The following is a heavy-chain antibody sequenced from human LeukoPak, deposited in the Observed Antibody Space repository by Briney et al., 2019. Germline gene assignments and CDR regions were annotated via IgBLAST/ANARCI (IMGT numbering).Heavy chain of an antibody. CDR3: AREPGIVGANDAFDI. Sequence: GASVKVSCKASGYTFTSYYMHWVRQAPGQGLEWMGIINPSGGSTSYAQKFQGRVTMTRDTSTSTVYMELSSLRSEDTAVYYCAREPGIVGANDAFDIWGQGTMVTVSS. CDR1: GYTFTSYY. CDR2: INPSGGST. D-gene: IGHD1-26*01. J-gene: IGHJ3*02. V-gene: IGHV1-46*01.